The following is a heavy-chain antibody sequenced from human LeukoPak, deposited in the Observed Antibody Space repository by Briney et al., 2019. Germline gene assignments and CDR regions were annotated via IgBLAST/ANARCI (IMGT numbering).Heavy chain of an antibody. CDR3: AKEHLKYANDNRGSFDY. Sequence: GGSLRLSCAASGFTFSAYAISWVRQAPGKGLEWVSAISGSGGITYYADSVKGRFTISRGNARNTVYLQLNSLRNEDTALYYCAKEHLKYANDNRGSFDYWGQGTLVTVSS. CDR2: ISGSGGIT. J-gene: IGHJ4*02. CDR1: GFTFSAYA. D-gene: IGHD3-22*01. V-gene: IGHV3-23*01.